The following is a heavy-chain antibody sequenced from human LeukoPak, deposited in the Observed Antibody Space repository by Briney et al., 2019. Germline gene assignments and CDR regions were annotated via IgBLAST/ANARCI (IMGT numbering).Heavy chain of an antibody. CDR3: AKGDGAVAGTGFDY. CDR1: GFTFSSYA. J-gene: IGHJ4*02. D-gene: IGHD6-19*01. CDR2: ISYDGSNK. V-gene: IGHV3-30*04. Sequence: GGSLRLSCAASGFTFSSYAMHWVRQAPGKGLEWVAVISYDGSNKYYADSVKGRFTISRDNSKNTLYLQMNSLRAEDTAVYYCAKGDGAVAGTGFDYWGQGTLVTVSS.